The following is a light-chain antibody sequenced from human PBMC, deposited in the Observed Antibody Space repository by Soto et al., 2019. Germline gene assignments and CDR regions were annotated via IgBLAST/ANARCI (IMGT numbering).Light chain of an antibody. J-gene: IGKJ4*01. CDR2: DAS. V-gene: IGKV3-11*01. CDR1: QSVSSY. CDR3: QQRSTWPLT. Sequence: EIVLTQSPATLSLSPGERATLSCRASQSVSSYVAWYQQKPGQAPRLLIYDASNRATGIPARFSGSGSGTDFTLTISSLAPEDFAVYYCQQRSTWPLTFGGGTKVEIK.